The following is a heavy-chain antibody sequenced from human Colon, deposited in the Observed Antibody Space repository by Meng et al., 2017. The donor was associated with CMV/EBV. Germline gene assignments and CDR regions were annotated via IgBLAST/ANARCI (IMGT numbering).Heavy chain of an antibody. CDR1: GGSISSYY. Sequence: SQTRSLTCTVSGGSISSYYWSWIRQPPGKGLEWIGYIYYSGSTNYNPSLKSRVTISVDTSKNQFSLKLSSVTAADTAVYYCARDLQTNAPVWGQGTLVTVSS. J-gene: IGHJ4*02. V-gene: IGHV4-59*01. CDR3: ARDLQTNAPV. D-gene: IGHD2-8*01. CDR2: IYYSGST.